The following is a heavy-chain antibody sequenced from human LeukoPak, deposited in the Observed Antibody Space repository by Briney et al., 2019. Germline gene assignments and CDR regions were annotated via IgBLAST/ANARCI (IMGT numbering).Heavy chain of an antibody. Sequence: PGGSLRLSCAASGFTFSSYAMSWVRQAPGKGLEWVSAISGSGGSTYYADSVKGRFTISRDNSKNTLYLQMNSLRAEDTAVYYCAKPAGYSSSWYEGNWFDPWGQGTLVTVSS. V-gene: IGHV3-23*01. CDR3: AKPAGYSSSWYEGNWFDP. CDR1: GFTFSSYA. CDR2: ISGSGGST. J-gene: IGHJ5*02. D-gene: IGHD6-13*01.